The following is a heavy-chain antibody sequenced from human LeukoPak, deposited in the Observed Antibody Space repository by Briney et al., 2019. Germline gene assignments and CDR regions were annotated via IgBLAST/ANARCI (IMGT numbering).Heavy chain of an antibody. D-gene: IGHD6-6*01. CDR1: GYSFTSYW. CDR3: ASLYSSSSPSRY. J-gene: IGHJ4*02. V-gene: IGHV5-51*01. Sequence: GESLKISCKGSGYSFTSYWIGCLRQMPGKSLDGRGSIYPGDSDTRYSPSFQGQVTISADKSISTAYLNWSSLKAADTAMYYCASLYSSSSPSRYWGQGTLVTVSS. CDR2: IYPGDSDT.